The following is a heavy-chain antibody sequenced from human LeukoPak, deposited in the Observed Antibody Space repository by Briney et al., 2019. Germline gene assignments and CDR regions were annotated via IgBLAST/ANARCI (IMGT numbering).Heavy chain of an antibody. D-gene: IGHD6-6*01. CDR2: IYYSGST. J-gene: IGHJ4*02. CDR1: GGSISSGDYY. CDR3: AREESIAARSGLVY. Sequence: SQTLSLTFTISGGSISSGDYYWSWIRQPPGKGLEWIGYIYYSGSTYYNPSLKSRVTISVDTSKNQFSLKLSSVTAADTAVYYCAREESIAARSGLVYWGQGTLVTVSS. V-gene: IGHV4-30-4*08.